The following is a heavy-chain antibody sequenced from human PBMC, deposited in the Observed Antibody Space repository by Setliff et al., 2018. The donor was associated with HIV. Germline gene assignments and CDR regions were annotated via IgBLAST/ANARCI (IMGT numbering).Heavy chain of an antibody. D-gene: IGHD1-26*01. CDR3: ARYRSKLDWFDP. V-gene: IGHV4-39*01. J-gene: IGHJ5*02. Sequence: SETLSLTCTMSGDSISDDDYYWGWIRQPPGKGLEWIGIIHYGGRSYYGPSLKSRVTIPVDTSKTQFSLKLRSVAASDTAIYYCARYRSKLDWFDPWGQGTLVTVSS. CDR1: GDSISDDDYY. CDR2: IHYGGRS.